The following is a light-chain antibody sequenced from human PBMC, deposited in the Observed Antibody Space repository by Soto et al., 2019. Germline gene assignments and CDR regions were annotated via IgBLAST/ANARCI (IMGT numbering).Light chain of an antibody. Sequence: QSVLTQPASVSGCPGQSITISCTGTSSDVGGYNYVSWYQQHPGKAPKLMIYEVSNRPSGVSNRFSGSKSGNTASLTISGLQAEDEADYYCSSYTSSSTRVFGTGTQVTVL. CDR2: EVS. CDR1: SSDVGGYNY. CDR3: SSYTSSSTRV. V-gene: IGLV2-14*01. J-gene: IGLJ1*01.